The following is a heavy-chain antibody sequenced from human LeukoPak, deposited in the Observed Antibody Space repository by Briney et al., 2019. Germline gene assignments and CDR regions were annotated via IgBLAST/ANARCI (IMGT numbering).Heavy chain of an antibody. CDR1: GGSISSSNW. CDR3: ARSYSYGYYWYLDL. CDR2: IYHSGST. Sequence: SETLSLTCAVSGGSISSSNWWSWVRQPPGKGLEWIGEIYHSGSTNYNPSLKSRVTISVDKSKNQFSLKLSSVTAADTAVYYCARSYSYGYYWYLDLWGRGTLVTVSS. V-gene: IGHV4-4*02. J-gene: IGHJ2*01. D-gene: IGHD5-18*01.